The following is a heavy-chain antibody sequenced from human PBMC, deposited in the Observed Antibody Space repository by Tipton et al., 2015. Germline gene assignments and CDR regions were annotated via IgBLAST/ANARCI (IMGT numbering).Heavy chain of an antibody. CDR2: IQYSGGT. CDR3: ASNYDSSGGYFDY. Sequence: TLSLTCTVSSDSINKYYWSWIRQPPGRELQWIGYIQYSGGTNYNPSLESRVSMSVDTSKTQFSLEMRSVTAADTAVYYCASNYDSSGGYFDYWGQGTLVTVSS. J-gene: IGHJ4*02. V-gene: IGHV4-59*12. CDR1: SDSINKYY. D-gene: IGHD3-22*01.